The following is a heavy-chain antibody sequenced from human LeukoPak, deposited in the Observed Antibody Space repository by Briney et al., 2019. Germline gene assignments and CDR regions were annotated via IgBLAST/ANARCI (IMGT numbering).Heavy chain of an antibody. CDR3: AKGSAAGRPYYFDY. D-gene: IGHD6-25*01. V-gene: IGHV3-23*01. CDR1: GFTFSSYA. CDR2: ITESGGGT. Sequence: GGSLRLSCAASGFTFSSYAMSWVRQAPGKGLEWVSAITESGGGTYTADSVKGRFTISRDNSKKTLFLQMNSLRAEDTAIYYCAKGSAAGRPYYFDYWGQGTLVTVSS. J-gene: IGHJ4*02.